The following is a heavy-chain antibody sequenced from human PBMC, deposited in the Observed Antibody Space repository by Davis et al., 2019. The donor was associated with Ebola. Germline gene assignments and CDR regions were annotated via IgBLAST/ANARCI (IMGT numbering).Heavy chain of an antibody. V-gene: IGHV1-18*01. D-gene: IGHD2-8*01. Sequence: AASVTVSCQASVYTFTSYGISWVRQAPGQGPEWMGWISAYNGNTNYAQKLQGRVTMTTDTSTSTAYMELRSLISDDTAVYYCARDQYCTNGVCYTYYDYWGQGTLVTVSS. CDR2: ISAYNGNT. CDR1: VYTFTSYG. J-gene: IGHJ4*02. CDR3: ARDQYCTNGVCYTYYDY.